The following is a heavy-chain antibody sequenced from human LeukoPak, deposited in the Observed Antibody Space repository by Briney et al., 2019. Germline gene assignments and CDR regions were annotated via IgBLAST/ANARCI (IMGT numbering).Heavy chain of an antibody. J-gene: IGHJ5*02. CDR2: TYYRSKWYN. CDR1: GDSVSSNSAT. Sequence: SQTLSLTCAISGDSVSSNSATWNWIRQSPSRGLEWLGRTYYRSKWYNDYAVAVKKRITINADTSKNQFSLHLNSVTPEDTAVYYCARKEFGEFQLWFDPWGQGTLVTVSS. D-gene: IGHD3-10*01. CDR3: ARKEFGEFQLWFDP. V-gene: IGHV6-1*01.